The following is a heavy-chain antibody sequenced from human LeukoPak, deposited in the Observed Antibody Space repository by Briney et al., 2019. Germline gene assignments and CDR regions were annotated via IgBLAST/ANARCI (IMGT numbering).Heavy chain of an antibody. CDR3: ARGSITIFGVVMRGYYYMDV. CDR2: LIPIYGSA. J-gene: IGHJ6*03. V-gene: IGHV1-69*13. CDR1: GGSFTFTSHA. D-gene: IGHD3-3*01. Sequence: ASVKVSCKASGGSFTFTSHAISWVRQAPGQGLEWVGGLIPIYGSANYAQKFQGRVTITSDESTRTVYMELSSLRPEDSAVYYCARGSITIFGVVMRGYYYMDVWGKGTTVTVSS.